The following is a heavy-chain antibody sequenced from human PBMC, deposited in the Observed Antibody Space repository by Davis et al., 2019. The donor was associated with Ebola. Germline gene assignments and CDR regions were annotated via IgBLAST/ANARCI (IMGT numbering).Heavy chain of an antibody. Sequence: PGGSLRLSCAASGFTFSNAWMSWVRQAPGKGLEWVGRIKSKTDGGTTDYAAPVKGIFTISRDDSQNTLYLQMNSLKTEDTAVYYCTTDLSGSYYDYYYYYYMDVWGKGTTVTVSS. J-gene: IGHJ6*03. CDR3: TTDLSGSYYDYYYYYYMDV. D-gene: IGHD1-26*01. CDR1: GFTFSNAW. CDR2: IKSKTDGGTT. V-gene: IGHV3-15*01.